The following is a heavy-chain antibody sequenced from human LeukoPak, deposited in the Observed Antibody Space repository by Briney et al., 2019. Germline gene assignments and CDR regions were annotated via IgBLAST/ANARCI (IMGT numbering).Heavy chain of an antibody. V-gene: IGHV3-64*04. CDR2: ISSNGGST. CDR1: GSTFSSYA. D-gene: IGHD1-26*01. CDR3: ARGVGWEVQPYYYGMDV. J-gene: IGHJ6*02. Sequence: PGGSLRLSCSASGSTFSSYAMHWVRQAPGKGLEYVSAISSNGGSTYYADSVKGRFSISRDNAKNSLYLQMNSLRAEDTAVYYCARGVGWEVQPYYYGMDVWGPGTTVTVSS.